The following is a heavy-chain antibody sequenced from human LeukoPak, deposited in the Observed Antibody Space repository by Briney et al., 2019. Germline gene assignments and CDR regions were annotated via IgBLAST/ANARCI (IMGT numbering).Heavy chain of an antibody. J-gene: IGHJ4*02. V-gene: IGHV1-69*01. Sequence: SVKVSCKASGGTFSSYAISWVRQAPGQGLEWMGGIIPIFDTANYAQKFQGRVTITADESTSTAYMELSSLRSEDTAVYYCALGYWELRTFDYWGQGTLVTVSS. D-gene: IGHD1-26*01. CDR3: ALGYWELRTFDY. CDR1: GGTFSSYA. CDR2: IIPIFDTA.